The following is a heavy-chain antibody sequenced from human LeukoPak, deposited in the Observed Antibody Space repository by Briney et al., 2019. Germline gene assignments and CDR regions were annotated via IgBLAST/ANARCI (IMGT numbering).Heavy chain of an antibody. CDR1: GFTFSSYA. CDR2: ISGSGGGT. D-gene: IGHD3-22*01. CDR3: AKQPLYYYDSSGYWNPFDY. V-gene: IGHV3-23*01. Sequence: QPGGSLRLSCAASGFTFSSYAMSWVRQAPGKGLEWVSGISGSGGGTYYADSVKGRFTISRDNSKNTLYLQMNSLRAEDTAVYYCAKQPLYYYDSSGYWNPFDYWGQGTLVTVSS. J-gene: IGHJ4*02.